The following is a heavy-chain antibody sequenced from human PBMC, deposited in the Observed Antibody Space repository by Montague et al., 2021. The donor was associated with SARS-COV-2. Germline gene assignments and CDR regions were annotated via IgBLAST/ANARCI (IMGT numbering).Heavy chain of an antibody. CDR2: IYYSGST. D-gene: IGHD3-22*01. Sequence: SDTLSLTCTVSGGSISNYYWSWIRQHPGRGLEWIGYIYYSGSTDYSPSLKSRVTISLDTSKNQFSLKVTSVTAADTAVYYCARGGGYYNYGLDVWGPGTTVTVSS. CDR1: GGSISNYY. CDR3: ARGGGYYNYGLDV. J-gene: IGHJ6*02. V-gene: IGHV4-59*07.